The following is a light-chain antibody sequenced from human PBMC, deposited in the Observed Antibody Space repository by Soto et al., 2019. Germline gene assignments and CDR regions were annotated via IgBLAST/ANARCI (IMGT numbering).Light chain of an antibody. CDR3: SSCTSSSTYV. J-gene: IGLJ1*01. V-gene: IGLV2-14*01. Sequence: QSALTQPASVSGSPGQSITISCTGASSDVGGYKYVSWYQQCPGKAPKLIIYEVSNRPSGVSYRFSGSKSGNTASLTISGLQADDEADYYCSSCTSSSTYVFGTGTKLTVL. CDR1: SSDVGGYKY. CDR2: EVS.